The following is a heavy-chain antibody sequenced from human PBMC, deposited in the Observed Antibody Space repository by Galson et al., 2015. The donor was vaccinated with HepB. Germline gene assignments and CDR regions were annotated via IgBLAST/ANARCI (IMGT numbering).Heavy chain of an antibody. J-gene: IGHJ4*02. CDR1: GFTFSTYW. Sequence: SLRLSCAASGFTFSTYWMNWVRQAPGRGLEWVASIKEDGSEKYYVDSVKGRFTISRDNAKNSLYLEMNRLGAEDTAVYYCARDSTLTMTVVVIKVGNPYFDFWGQGTLVTVSS. V-gene: IGHV3-7*03. D-gene: IGHD3-22*01. CDR2: IKEDGSEK. CDR3: ARDSTLTMTVVVIKVGNPYFDF.